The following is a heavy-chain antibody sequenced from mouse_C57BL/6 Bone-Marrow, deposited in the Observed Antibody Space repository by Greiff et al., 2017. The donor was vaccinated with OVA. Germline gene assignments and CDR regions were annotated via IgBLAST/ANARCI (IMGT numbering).Heavy chain of an antibody. CDR2: INPSTGGT. CDR1: GYSFTGYY. J-gene: IGHJ4*01. CDR3: ARGGWLLSMDY. V-gene: IGHV1-42*01. D-gene: IGHD2-3*01. Sequence: VQLQQSGPELVKPGASVKISCKASGYSFTGYYMNWVKQSPEKSLEWIGEINPSTGGTTYNQKFKAKATLTVDKSSSTAYMQLKSLTSEDSAVYYCARGGWLLSMDYWGQGTSVTVSS.